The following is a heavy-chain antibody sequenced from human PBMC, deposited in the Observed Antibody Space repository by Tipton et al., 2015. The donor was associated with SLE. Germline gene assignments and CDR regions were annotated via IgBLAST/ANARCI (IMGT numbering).Heavy chain of an antibody. D-gene: IGHD2-8*01. CDR1: GGSISSGDDY. V-gene: IGHV4-31*03. Sequence: TLSLTCSVSGGSISSGDDYWTWIRQHPGKGLEWIGYIYDSASADYSPSLKSRVTMSIDTSKNQFSLKLTSGTAADSAVYYCAANMEGNGTPTGWGQGTRVTVSS. J-gene: IGHJ4*02. CDR3: AANMEGNGTPTG. CDR2: IYDSASA.